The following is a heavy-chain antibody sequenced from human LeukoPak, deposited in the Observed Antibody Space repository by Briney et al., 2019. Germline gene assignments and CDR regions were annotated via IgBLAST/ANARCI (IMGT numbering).Heavy chain of an antibody. D-gene: IGHD3-10*01. J-gene: IGHJ4*02. Sequence: AGSLRLSRAASGFTFDDYGISWLRQAPGKGLAWASGINWNGGSTGYADSVKGRFTISRDNAKNSLYLQMNSLRAEDTALYYSATDLGHPASYFASCAQGTLLTVSS. V-gene: IGHV3-20*04. CDR2: INWNGGST. CDR1: GFTFDDYG. CDR3: ATDLGHPASYFAS.